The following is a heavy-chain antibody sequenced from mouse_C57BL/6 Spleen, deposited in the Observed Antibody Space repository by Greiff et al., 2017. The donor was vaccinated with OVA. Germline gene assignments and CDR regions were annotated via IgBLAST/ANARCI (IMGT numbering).Heavy chain of an antibody. V-gene: IGHV5-9-1*02. Sequence: EVKLVESGEGLVKPGGSLKLSCAASGFTFSSYAMSWVRQTPEKRLEWVAYISSGGDYIYYADTVKGRFTISRDNARNTLYLQMRSLKSEDTAMYYCTRDYSNYVGFDYWGQGTTLTVSS. D-gene: IGHD2-5*01. CDR1: GFTFSSYA. CDR3: TRDYSNYVGFDY. J-gene: IGHJ2*01. CDR2: ISSGGDYI.